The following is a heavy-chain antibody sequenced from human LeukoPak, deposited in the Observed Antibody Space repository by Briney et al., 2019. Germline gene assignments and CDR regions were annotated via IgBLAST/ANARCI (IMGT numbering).Heavy chain of an antibody. V-gene: IGHV5-51*01. D-gene: IGHD6-13*01. CDR3: ARHYRGSYWFDP. CDR2: IYPDDSDI. J-gene: IGHJ5*02. Sequence: GESLKISCQGSGYSFTNYWIGWVRQMPGKGLEWMEIIYPDDSDIRHSPSFQGQVTISADKSISTAYVQWSSLEASDTAMYYCARHYRGSYWFDPWGQGTLVTVSS. CDR1: GYSFTNYW.